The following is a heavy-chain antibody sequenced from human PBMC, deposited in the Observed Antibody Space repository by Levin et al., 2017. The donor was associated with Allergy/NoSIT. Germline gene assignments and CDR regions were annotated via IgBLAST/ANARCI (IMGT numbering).Heavy chain of an antibody. CDR2: IIPIFGTA. J-gene: IGHJ4*02. CDR1: GGTFSSYA. D-gene: IGHD5-24*01. CDR3: ASMATIGAKNEDY. Sequence: SVKVSCKASGGTFSSYAISWVRQAPGQGLEWMGGIIPIFGTANYAQKFQGRVTITADKSTSTAYMELSSLRSEDTAVYYCASMATIGAKNEDYWGQGTLVTVSS. V-gene: IGHV1-69*06.